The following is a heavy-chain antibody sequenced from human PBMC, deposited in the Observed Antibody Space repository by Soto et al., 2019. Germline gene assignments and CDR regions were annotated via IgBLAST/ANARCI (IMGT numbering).Heavy chain of an antibody. CDR3: AREGGSGWLNDAFHV. V-gene: IGHV4-61*01. CDR1: VVSVSSGSFY. Sequence: PXETLSLTCTVSVVSVSSGSFYWAWIRQPPGKGLEWIGFGSYSGTTDYNPSLKSRVTISVDTSKNQFSLKLSSVTAADTAVYYRAREGGSGWLNDAFHVWGQATMVTVS. CDR2: GSYSGTT. J-gene: IGHJ3*01. D-gene: IGHD6-19*01.